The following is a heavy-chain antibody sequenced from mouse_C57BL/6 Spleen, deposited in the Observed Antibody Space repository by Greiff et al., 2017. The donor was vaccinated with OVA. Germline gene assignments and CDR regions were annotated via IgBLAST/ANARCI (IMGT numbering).Heavy chain of an antibody. D-gene: IGHD2-5*01. J-gene: IGHJ2*01. Sequence: QVQLQQPGAELVRPGSSVKLSCKASGYTFTSYWMHWVKQRPIQGLEWIGNIDPSDSETHYNQKFKDKATLTVDKSSSTAYMQLSSLTSEDSAVYYCAAYSNYLRPCDYWGQGTTLTVSS. V-gene: IGHV1-52*01. CDR1: GYTFTSYW. CDR3: AAYSNYLRPCDY. CDR2: IDPSDSET.